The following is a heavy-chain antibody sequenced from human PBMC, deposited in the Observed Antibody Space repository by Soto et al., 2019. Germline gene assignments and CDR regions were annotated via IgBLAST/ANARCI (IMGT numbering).Heavy chain of an antibody. CDR2: IYYSGST. D-gene: IGHD6-13*01. V-gene: IGHV4-39*01. CDR3: ANGWYGFDP. Sequence: SDTLSLTCTVSGGSFSSSSYYWGCIRQPPGKGLEWIVSIYYSGSTNYNPSLKRRATISADTSKNHISLKLTSVTAAAPSVYYCANGWYGFDPWGQGTLVTVSS. CDR1: GGSFSSSSYY. J-gene: IGHJ5*02.